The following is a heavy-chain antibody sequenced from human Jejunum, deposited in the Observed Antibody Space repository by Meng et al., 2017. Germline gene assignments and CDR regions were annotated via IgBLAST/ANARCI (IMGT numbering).Heavy chain of an antibody. CDR2: IRTKPNNYAT. CDR1: GFSLSDSA. CDR3: TRAHCGGDCHDS. V-gene: IGHV3-73*01. J-gene: IGHJ4*02. D-gene: IGHD2-21*02. Sequence: GESLKISCAASGFSLSDSAMHWVRQASGKGLESVGRIRTKPNNYATVYAASVTGRFTLSRDDSKNMAYLQMGSLKTEDTAVYYCTRAHCGGDCHDSWGQGTLVTVAS.